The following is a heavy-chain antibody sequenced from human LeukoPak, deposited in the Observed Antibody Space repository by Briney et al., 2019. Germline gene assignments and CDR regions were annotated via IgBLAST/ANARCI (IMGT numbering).Heavy chain of an antibody. CDR1: GFTFSSYA. D-gene: IGHD5-12*01. CDR3: ARGGGYRGYGQDY. CDR2: ISSNGDAT. Sequence: GGSLRLSCAASGFTFSSYAMHWVRQAPGKGLEYVSAISSNGDATYYANSVEGRFTISRDNSKNTLHLQMGSLRVEDMAVYYCARGGGYRGYGQDYWGQGTLVTVSS. J-gene: IGHJ4*02. V-gene: IGHV3-64*01.